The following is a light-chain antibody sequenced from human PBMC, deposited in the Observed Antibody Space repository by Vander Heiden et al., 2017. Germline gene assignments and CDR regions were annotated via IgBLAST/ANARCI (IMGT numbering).Light chain of an antibody. J-gene: IGKJ2*01. CDR1: QSISSW. CDR3: QQYNSYSLY. CDR2: KAF. V-gene: IGKV1-5*03. Sequence: DNQMTQSSSTLSASVGDRVTITCRASQSISSWLAWYQQKPGKAPKLLIYKAFSLESGVPSRFSGSGSGTEFTLTISSLQPDDFATYYCQQYNSYSLYFGQGTKLEIK.